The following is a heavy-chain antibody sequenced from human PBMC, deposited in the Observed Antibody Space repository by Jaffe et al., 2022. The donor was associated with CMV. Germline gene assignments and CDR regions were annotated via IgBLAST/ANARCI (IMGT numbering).Heavy chain of an antibody. D-gene: IGHD4-17*01. CDR2: INWNGGST. Sequence: EVQLVESGGGVVRPGGSLRLSCAASGFTFDDYGMSWVRQAPGKGLEWVSGINWNGGSTGYADSVKGRFTISRDNAKNSLYLQMNSLRAEDTALYHCARVGYIFSYGDDNSPFDYWGQGTLVTVSS. J-gene: IGHJ4*02. CDR3: ARVGYIFSYGDDNSPFDY. V-gene: IGHV3-20*01. CDR1: GFTFDDYG.